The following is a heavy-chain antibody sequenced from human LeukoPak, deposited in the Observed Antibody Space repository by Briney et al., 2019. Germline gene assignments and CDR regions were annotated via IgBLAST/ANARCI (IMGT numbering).Heavy chain of an antibody. Sequence: KTSETLSLTCTVSGDSISSYYWSWIRQPPGKGLEWIGYIYYSGSTKYNPSLKTRVTISVDTSKNQFSLKLSSVTAADTAVYYCARGLYGSGWSDNWGQGTLVTVSS. J-gene: IGHJ4*02. V-gene: IGHV4-59*01. CDR1: GDSISSYY. D-gene: IGHD6-19*01. CDR3: ARGLYGSGWSDN. CDR2: IYYSGST.